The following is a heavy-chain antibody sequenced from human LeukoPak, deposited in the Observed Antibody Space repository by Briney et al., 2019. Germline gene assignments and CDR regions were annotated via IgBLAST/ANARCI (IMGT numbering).Heavy chain of an antibody. Sequence: ASVKVSGKASGYTFTGYYLHWVRQAPGQGLEWMGWINPNSGGTNYAQNFQGRVTMTRDTSISTAYLELSRLRSDDTAVYYCASGGGADYWSGYYLDYWGQGTLVTVSS. CDR1: GYTFTGYY. CDR2: INPNSGGT. D-gene: IGHD3-3*01. CDR3: ASGGGADYWSGYYLDY. J-gene: IGHJ4*02. V-gene: IGHV1-2*02.